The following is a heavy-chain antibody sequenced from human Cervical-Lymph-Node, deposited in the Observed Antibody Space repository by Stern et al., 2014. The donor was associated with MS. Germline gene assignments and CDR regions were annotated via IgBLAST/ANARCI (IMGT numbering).Heavy chain of an antibody. Sequence: QLQLQESGPGLVKPSETLSLTCAVSGGSISSRYWGWIRQPPGKGLEWIGLISHSGDTKYNPSLKSRVTISLDTSKNQFSLKGTSGTAADTAVYYCARLSTAVDFWGQGTLVTVSS. J-gene: IGHJ4*02. V-gene: IGHV4-59*08. CDR2: ISHSGDT. CDR3: ARLSTAVDF. CDR1: GGSISSRY.